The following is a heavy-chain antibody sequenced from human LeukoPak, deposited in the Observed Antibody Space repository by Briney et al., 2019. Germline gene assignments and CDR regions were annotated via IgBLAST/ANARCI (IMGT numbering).Heavy chain of an antibody. V-gene: IGHV3-30*04. CDR1: GFTFTNFA. CDR2: ISNDERNK. Sequence: GGSLRLSCAASGFTFTNFAMHWVRQAPGKGLEWVAVISNDERNKYYADSVKGRFTISRDNSNSMVYLHMTSLRLEDTALYYCARPSPPGYGYNPSDYWGQGSLVIVSS. D-gene: IGHD5-24*01. CDR3: ARPSPPGYGYNPSDY. J-gene: IGHJ4*02.